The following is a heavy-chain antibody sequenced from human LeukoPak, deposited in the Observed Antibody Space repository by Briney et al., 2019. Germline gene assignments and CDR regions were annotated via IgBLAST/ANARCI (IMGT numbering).Heavy chain of an antibody. CDR1: GYTFTSYF. CDR3: ARDPPHCSGGSCYSCHYYFDY. Sequence: ASVKVSCKASGYTFTSYFIHWVRQAPGQGLEWMGIINPSDGSTSYAQNFRGRVTMTRDTSTSTVYMLLSSLRSEDTAVYYCARDPPHCSGGSCYSCHYYFDYWGQGTLITVSS. J-gene: IGHJ4*02. D-gene: IGHD2-15*01. CDR2: INPSDGST. V-gene: IGHV1-46*01.